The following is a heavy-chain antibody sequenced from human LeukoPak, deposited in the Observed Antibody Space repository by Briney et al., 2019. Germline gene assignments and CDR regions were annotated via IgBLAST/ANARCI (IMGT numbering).Heavy chain of an antibody. CDR3: ARVVVAAKWGTEYYYYYGMDV. Sequence: SETLSLTCTVSGGSISSYYWSWIRQPPGKGLEWIGYIYYSGSTNYNPSLKSRVPISVDTSKNQFSLKLSSVTAADTAVYYCARVVVAAKWGTEYYYYYGMDVWGQGTTVTVSS. V-gene: IGHV4-59*01. CDR1: GGSISSYY. J-gene: IGHJ6*02. D-gene: IGHD2-15*01. CDR2: IYYSGST.